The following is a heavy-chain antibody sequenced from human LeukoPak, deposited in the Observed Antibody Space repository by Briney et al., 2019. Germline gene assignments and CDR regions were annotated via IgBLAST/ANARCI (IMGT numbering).Heavy chain of an antibody. CDR2: ISSSGSTI. V-gene: IGHV3-48*03. CDR3: ARRGYSYGYEPADY. D-gene: IGHD5-18*01. CDR1: GFTFSSYE. J-gene: IGHJ4*02. Sequence: GGSLRLSCAASGFTFSSYEMNWVRQAPGEGLEWVSYISSSGSTIYYADSVKGRFTISRDNAKNSLYLQMNSLRAEDTAVYYCARRGYSYGYEPADYWGQGTLVTVSS.